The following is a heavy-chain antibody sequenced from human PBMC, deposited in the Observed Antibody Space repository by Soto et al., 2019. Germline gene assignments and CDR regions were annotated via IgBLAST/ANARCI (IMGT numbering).Heavy chain of an antibody. V-gene: IGHV1-18*04. D-gene: IGHD4-17*01. CDR3: ARSDYYEDTGPFEI. CDR1: GYSFSDFG. J-gene: IGHJ4*02. Sequence: QVHLVQSGGELKKPGASVKVSCKASGYSFSDFGITWVRQAPGQGLEWMGWISGKSGNTNYAQKDHGRVTFSADTTTSTAYMLITALTADDAGIYYCARSDYYEDTGPFEIWGQGTPVTVSS. CDR2: ISGKSGNT.